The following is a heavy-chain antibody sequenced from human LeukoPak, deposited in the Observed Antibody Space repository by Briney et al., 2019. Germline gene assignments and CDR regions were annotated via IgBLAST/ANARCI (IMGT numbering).Heavy chain of an antibody. J-gene: IGHJ4*02. CDR2: IYYSGST. Sequence: PSETLSLTCTVSGGSISSSSYYWGWIRQPPGKGLEWIGSIYYSGSTYYNPSLKSRVTISVDTSKNQFSLKLSSVTAADTAVYYCARGRSVDILTGSPRILYFDYWGQGTLVTVSS. V-gene: IGHV4-39*07. CDR1: GGSISSSSYY. CDR3: ARGRSVDILTGSPRILYFDY. D-gene: IGHD3-9*01.